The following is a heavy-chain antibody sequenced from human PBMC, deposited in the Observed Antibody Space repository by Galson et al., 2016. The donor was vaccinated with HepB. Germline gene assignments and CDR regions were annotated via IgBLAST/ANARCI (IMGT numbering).Heavy chain of an antibody. CDR3: ARVPYSSSRLFLSRVNAYYYYMDV. CDR1: GFTVSSNY. Sequence: SLRLSCAASGFTVSSNYMSWVRQAPGKGLEWVSVIYTDGSTYYADSVKGRFTISRVNSKNTLYLQMSRLRAEDTAVYYCARVPYSSSRLFLSRVNAYYYYMDVWGKGTTVTVSS. V-gene: IGHV3-53*01. D-gene: IGHD6-13*01. J-gene: IGHJ6*03. CDR2: IYTDGST.